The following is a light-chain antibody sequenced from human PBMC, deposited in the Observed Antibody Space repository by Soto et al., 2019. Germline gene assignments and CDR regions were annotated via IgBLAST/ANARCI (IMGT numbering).Light chain of an antibody. CDR1: QSVSTY. J-gene: IGKJ5*01. CDR3: QQRAKWTIT. Sequence: EILLTQSPATLSLSPGERATLSCRASQSVSTYLAWYQQKPGQAPRLLIYDAFNRATGVPARFRGSGSGTDFTLTTSGLEPEDFSVYYCQQRAKWTITFGQGTRLEIX. CDR2: DAF. V-gene: IGKV3-11*01.